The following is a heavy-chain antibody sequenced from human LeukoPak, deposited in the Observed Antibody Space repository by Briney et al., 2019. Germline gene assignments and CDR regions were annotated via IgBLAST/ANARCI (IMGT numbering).Heavy chain of an antibody. D-gene: IGHD1-26*01. CDR1: GGSFSGYY. CDR3: ARGRRSWGADITFDY. CDR2: INHSGST. J-gene: IGHJ4*02. Sequence: SETLSLTCAVYGGSFSGYYWSWIRQPPGKGLEWIGEINHSGSTNYNPSLKSRVTISVDTSKNQFSLKLSSVTAADTAVYYCARGRRSWGADITFDYWGQGTLVTVSS. V-gene: IGHV4-34*01.